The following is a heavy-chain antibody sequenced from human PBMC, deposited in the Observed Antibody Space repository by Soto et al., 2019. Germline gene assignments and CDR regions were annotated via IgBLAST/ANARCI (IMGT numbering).Heavy chain of an antibody. Sequence: GGSLRLSCAASGFTFNNAWMNWVRQAPGKGLEWVGLIKSTPAGGTTDYAAPVKGRFTISRDDSRNTLSLQMNGLKTEDTAIYYCTTDSLSSGPVWGQGTLVTVSS. CDR2: IKSTPAGGTT. CDR3: TTDSLSSGPV. V-gene: IGHV3-15*07. J-gene: IGHJ4*02. CDR1: GFTFNNAW. D-gene: IGHD6-19*01.